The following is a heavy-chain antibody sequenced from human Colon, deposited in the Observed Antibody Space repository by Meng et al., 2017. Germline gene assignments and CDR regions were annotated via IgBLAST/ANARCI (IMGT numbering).Heavy chain of an antibody. V-gene: IGHV1-3*04. Sequence: SVKVSCKASGYTFTSYTILWVRQAPGQRPEWMGCINTGNGYTKYSQRFQGRVTITSDTSAPTAYMELSSLRSEDTAVYYCTRDRYFGSGSYNYFDYWGQGTLVTVSS. CDR2: INTGNGYT. D-gene: IGHD3-10*01. CDR1: GYTFTSYT. J-gene: IGHJ4*02. CDR3: TRDRYFGSGSYNYFDY.